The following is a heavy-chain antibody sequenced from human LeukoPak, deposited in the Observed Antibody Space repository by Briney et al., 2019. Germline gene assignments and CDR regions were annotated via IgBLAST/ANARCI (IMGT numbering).Heavy chain of an antibody. CDR2: IYYSGYT. V-gene: IGHV4-59*01. J-gene: IGHJ4*02. CDR1: GGSISSYY. CDR3: ARISNWNDGYFDY. D-gene: IGHD1-1*01. Sequence: PETLSLTCTVSGGSISSYYWSWIRQPPGKRLEWIGYIYYSGYTNYNPSLKSRVTISVDTFKNQFSLKLSSVTTADTAVYYCARISNWNDGYFDYWGQGTLVFVSS.